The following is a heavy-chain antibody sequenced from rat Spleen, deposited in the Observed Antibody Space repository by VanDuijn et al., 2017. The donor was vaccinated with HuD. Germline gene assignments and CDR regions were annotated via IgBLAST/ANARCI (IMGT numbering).Heavy chain of an antibody. CDR1: GFTFSDYY. CDR2: ISSGGNGT. V-gene: IGHV5S11*01. J-gene: IGHJ2*01. Sequence: EVQLVESDGGLVQPGRSLKLSCAASGFTFSDYYMAWVRQAPTKGLEWVASISSGGNGTYYPDSVKGRLTISRDNAKSTLYLQVDSLRSEETARYYCARQDYDGTYYNFEYWGQGVMVTVSS. CDR3: ARQDYDGTYYNFEY. D-gene: IGHD1-12*02.